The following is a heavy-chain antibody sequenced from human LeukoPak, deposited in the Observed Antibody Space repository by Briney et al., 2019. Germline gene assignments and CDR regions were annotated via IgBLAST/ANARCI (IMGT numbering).Heavy chain of an antibody. J-gene: IGHJ4*02. CDR3: ARESVYYYDSSGSNPFDY. CDR2: IYNSGST. Sequence: SETLSLTCTVSGGSISSYYWSWIRQHPGKGLEWIGYIYNSGSTYYNPSLKSRVTISVDTSQNQFSLKLNSVTAADTAVYYCARESVYYYDSSGSNPFDYWGQGTLVTVSS. D-gene: IGHD3-22*01. CDR1: GGSISSYY. V-gene: IGHV4-59*06.